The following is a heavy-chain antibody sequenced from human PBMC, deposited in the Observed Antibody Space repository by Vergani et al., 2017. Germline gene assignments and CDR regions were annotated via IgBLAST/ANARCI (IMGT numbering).Heavy chain of an antibody. Sequence: QVQLQQWGAGLLKPSETLSLTCAVYGGSFSGYYWSWIRQPPGKGLEWIGEINHSGSTNYNPSLKSRVTISVDTSKNQFSLKLSSVTAADTAVYYCARGAQYCSSTSCYTSPFDYWGQGTQVIVSS. CDR1: GGSFSGYY. V-gene: IGHV4-34*01. CDR3: ARGAQYCSSTSCYTSPFDY. CDR2: INHSGST. J-gene: IGHJ4*02. D-gene: IGHD2-2*02.